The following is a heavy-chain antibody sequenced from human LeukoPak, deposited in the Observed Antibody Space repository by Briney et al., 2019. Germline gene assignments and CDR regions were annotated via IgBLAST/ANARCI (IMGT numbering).Heavy chain of an antibody. CDR2: IKRDGSSP. D-gene: IGHD3-10*01. CDR3: ARVGYGSGSYYNY. Sequence: GGSLRLSCAASGFTFDDYAMHWVRQAPGKGLVWVSRIKRDGSSPAYADSVKGRFTISRDNAKNSLYLQMNSLRAEDTAVYYCARVGYGSGSYYNYWGQGTLVTVSS. CDR1: GFTFDDYA. V-gene: IGHV3-74*01. J-gene: IGHJ4*02.